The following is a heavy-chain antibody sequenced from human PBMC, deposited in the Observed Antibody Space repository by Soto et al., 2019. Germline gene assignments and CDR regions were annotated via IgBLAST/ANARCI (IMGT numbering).Heavy chain of an antibody. CDR2: IFYSGST. Sequence: SETLSLTCTFSGCSISSSSYYWAWIRQPPGKGLEWIGSIFYSGSTYYNPSLKSRVTISVDTSKNQFSLKLSSVTAADTAVYYCARHLTYCSAGSCYSDFPYYGMDVWGQGTTVT. CDR1: GCSISSSSYY. D-gene: IGHD2-15*01. V-gene: IGHV4-39*01. CDR3: ARHLTYCSAGSCYSDFPYYGMDV. J-gene: IGHJ6*02.